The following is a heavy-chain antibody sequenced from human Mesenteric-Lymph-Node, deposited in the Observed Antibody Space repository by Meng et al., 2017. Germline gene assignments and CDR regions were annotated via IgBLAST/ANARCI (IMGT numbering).Heavy chain of an antibody. CDR2: IRQDGGEM. CDR1: GFTLGTYS. Sequence: GESLKISCAASGFTLGTYSMNWVRQAPGRGLEWVANIRQDGGEMYYVDSVKGRFTISRDNAKNLLYLQMNSLRDEDTAVYFCARAYMAAAGTFAPWGQGTLVTVSS. J-gene: IGHJ5*02. D-gene: IGHD6-13*01. CDR3: ARAYMAAAGTFAP. V-gene: IGHV3-7*04.